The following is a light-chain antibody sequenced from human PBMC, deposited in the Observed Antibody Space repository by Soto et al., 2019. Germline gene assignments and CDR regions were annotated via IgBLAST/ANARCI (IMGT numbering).Light chain of an antibody. CDR3: QQYGSSRWT. Sequence: IVLTQSPVTLSLYPGERATLSCRASQSVSSSYLAWYQQKPGQAPRLLIYGASSRATGIPDRFSGSGSGTDFTLTISRLEPEDFAVYYCQQYGSSRWTFGQGTKVDIK. J-gene: IGKJ1*01. CDR2: GAS. V-gene: IGKV3-20*01. CDR1: QSVSSSY.